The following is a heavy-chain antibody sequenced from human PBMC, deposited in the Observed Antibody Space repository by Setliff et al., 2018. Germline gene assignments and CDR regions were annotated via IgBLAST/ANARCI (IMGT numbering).Heavy chain of an antibody. CDR1: GDFISSGGYT. Sequence: SETLSLTCNVSGDFISSGGYTWNWIRQHPEMGLEWIGYIFYNGNTYYNPSLQSRVTISVDTSKNQFSLKLTSLNAADSAVYYCARASHSYGSPNWFDPWGPGTLVTVSS. CDR3: ARASHSYGSPNWFDP. J-gene: IGHJ5*02. D-gene: IGHD3-22*01. CDR2: IFYNGNT. V-gene: IGHV4-31*03.